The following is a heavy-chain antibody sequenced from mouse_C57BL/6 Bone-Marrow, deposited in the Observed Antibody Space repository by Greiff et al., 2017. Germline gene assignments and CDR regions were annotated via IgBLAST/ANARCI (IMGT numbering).Heavy chain of an antibody. D-gene: IGHD1-1*01. V-gene: IGHV1-81*01. J-gene: IGHJ4*01. CDR2: IYPRSGNT. CDR1: GYTFTSYG. Sequence: VKLMESGAELASPGASVKLSCKASGYTFTSYGISWVKQRTGQGLEWIGEIYPRSGNTYYNEKFKGKATLTADKSSSTAYMELRSLTSEDSAVYFCARDGSISYYAMDYWGQGTSVTVSS. CDR3: ARDGSISYYAMDY.